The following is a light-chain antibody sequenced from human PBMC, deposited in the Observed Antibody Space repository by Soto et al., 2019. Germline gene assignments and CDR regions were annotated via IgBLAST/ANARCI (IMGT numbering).Light chain of an antibody. J-gene: IGKJ2*01. CDR3: QQSYSTPYT. CDR1: QSISTS. V-gene: IGKV1-39*01. Sequence: DIQMTQSPSSLSASVGDRVTIACRASQSISTSLNWYQQEPGKAPKLLIYVASSLQSGVPSRFSGSGSGTDFTLTISSLQPEDFATYFCQQSYSTPYTFGQGTKLEIK. CDR2: VAS.